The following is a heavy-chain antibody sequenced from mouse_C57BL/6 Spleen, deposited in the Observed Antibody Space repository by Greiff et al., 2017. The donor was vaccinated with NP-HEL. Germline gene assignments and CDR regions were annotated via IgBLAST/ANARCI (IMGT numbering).Heavy chain of an antibody. V-gene: IGHV1-72*01. Sequence: QVQLKESGAELVKPGASVKLSCKASGYTFTSYWMHWVKQRPGRGLEWIGRIDPNSGGTKYNEKFKSKATLTVDKPSSTAYMQLSSLTSEDSAVYYCARCGGITTVVARVYWGQGTTLTVSS. J-gene: IGHJ2*01. CDR1: GYTFTSYW. CDR2: IDPNSGGT. CDR3: ARCGGITTVVARVY. D-gene: IGHD1-1*01.